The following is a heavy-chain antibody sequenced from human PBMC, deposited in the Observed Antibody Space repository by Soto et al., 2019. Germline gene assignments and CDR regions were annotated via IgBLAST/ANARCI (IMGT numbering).Heavy chain of an antibody. CDR1: GFTFSSYG. Sequence: QVQLVESGGGVVQPGRSLRLSCAASGFTFSSYGMHWVRQAPGKGLEWVAVIWYDGSNKYYADSVKGRFTISRDNSKNTLYLQMNSLRAEDTAVYYCARGVVVVPADLDYWGQGTLVTVSS. D-gene: IGHD2-2*01. CDR2: IWYDGSNK. V-gene: IGHV3-33*01. CDR3: ARGVVVVPADLDY. J-gene: IGHJ4*02.